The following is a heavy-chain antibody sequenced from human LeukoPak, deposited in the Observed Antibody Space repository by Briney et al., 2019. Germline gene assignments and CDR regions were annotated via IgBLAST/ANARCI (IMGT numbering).Heavy chain of an antibody. CDR3: ARVLLEDYDILTGYYRDTATLDY. D-gene: IGHD3-9*01. CDR1: GGSFSGYY. Sequence: SETLSLTCAVYGGSFSGYYWSWIRQPPGKGLEWIGEINHSGSTNYNPSLKSRVTISVDTSKNQFSLKLSSVTAAGTAVYYCARVLLEDYDILTGYYRDTATLDYWGQGTLVTVSS. J-gene: IGHJ4*02. V-gene: IGHV4-34*01. CDR2: INHSGST.